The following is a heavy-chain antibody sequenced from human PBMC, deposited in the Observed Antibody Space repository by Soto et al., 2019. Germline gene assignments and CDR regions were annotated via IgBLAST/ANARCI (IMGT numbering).Heavy chain of an antibody. D-gene: IGHD1-26*01. CDR2: IHHSGAT. J-gene: IGHJ4*02. CDR3: ARGAVHYFDY. CDR1: GGSVSSGGYS. Sequence: QPQLQESGSGLVKPSETLSLTCAVSGGSVSSGGYSWSWIRQTPGKGLEWIGYIHHSGATQYNPSLKSRVTISIDRSTSSLTLRLSSLTAAGTAVYRCARGAVHYFDYWGQGTLVTVSS. V-gene: IGHV4-30-2*01.